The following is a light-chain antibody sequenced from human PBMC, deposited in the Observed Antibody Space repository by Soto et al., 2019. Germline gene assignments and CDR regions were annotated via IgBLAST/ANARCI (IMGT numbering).Light chain of an antibody. J-gene: IGLJ3*02. Sequence: QSVLTQPPSVSGAPGQRVTISCTGSSSNIGAGFDVPWYQQLPGTAPKLLIFENTDRPSGVPDRFSGSKSGTSASLAITGLQAEDAADYYCHSYDSSLSAWVFGGGTKLTVL. CDR3: HSYDSSLSAWV. V-gene: IGLV1-40*01. CDR2: ENT. CDR1: SSNIGAGFD.